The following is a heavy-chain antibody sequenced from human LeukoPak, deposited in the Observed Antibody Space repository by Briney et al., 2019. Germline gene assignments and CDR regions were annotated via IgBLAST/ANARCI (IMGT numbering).Heavy chain of an antibody. Sequence: GGSLRLSCAASGFTFSSYGVLWVRQAPGEGLEWVALISYDGSNKYHADSVKGRFTISRDNSKNTLYLQVNSLREEDTAVYYCARATDIVVVPTPYNYGMDVWGQGTTVTVSS. V-gene: IGHV3-30*03. D-gene: IGHD2-2*01. CDR2: ISYDGSNK. CDR1: GFTFSSYG. CDR3: ARATDIVVVPTPYNYGMDV. J-gene: IGHJ6*02.